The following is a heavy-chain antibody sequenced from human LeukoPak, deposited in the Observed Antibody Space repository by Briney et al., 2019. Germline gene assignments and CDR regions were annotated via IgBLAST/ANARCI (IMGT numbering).Heavy chain of an antibody. J-gene: IGHJ5*02. CDR3: ARVAAAGLTRWFDP. V-gene: IGHV3-7*04. CDR1: GFTFSSSW. D-gene: IGHD6-13*01. Sequence: GGSLRLSCVASGFTFSSSWMTWVRQAPGKGLEWVANIKQDGSEKYYVDSVKGRFTISRDNAKNSLYLQMNSLRAEDTAVYYCARVAAAGLTRWFDPWGQGTLVTVSS. CDR2: IKQDGSEK.